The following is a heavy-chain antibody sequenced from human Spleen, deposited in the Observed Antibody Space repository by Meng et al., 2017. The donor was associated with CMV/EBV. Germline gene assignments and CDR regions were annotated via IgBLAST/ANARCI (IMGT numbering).Heavy chain of an antibody. J-gene: IGHJ5*02. D-gene: IGHD2-2*01. V-gene: IGHV4-59*04. CDR1: GGSISSYY. CDR2: IYYSGST. CDR3: AGGLRGIVVVSAASNWFDP. Sequence: SETLSLTCTVSGGSISSYYWTWIRQPPGKGLEWIGSIYYSGSTYYNPSLKSRVTISVDKSNNQFSLKLTSVTAADTAVYYCAGGLRGIVVVSAASNWFDPWGQGTLVTIS.